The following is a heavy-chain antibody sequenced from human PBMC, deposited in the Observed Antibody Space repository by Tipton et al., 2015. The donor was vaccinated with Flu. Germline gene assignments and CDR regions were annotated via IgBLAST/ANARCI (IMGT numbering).Heavy chain of an antibody. Sequence: TLSLTCSVSGGSFSSGSYYWTWIRQSAGNGLEWIGRIYTTGSTNYNPSLKSRVTLSVDTTENQFSLKLSSVTAADTAVYYCARGQGNSGWRYFDYWGQGTLVTVSS. V-gene: IGHV4-61*02. D-gene: IGHD6-19*01. CDR2: IYTTGST. CDR3: ARGQGNSGWRYFDY. J-gene: IGHJ4*02. CDR1: GGSFSSGSYY.